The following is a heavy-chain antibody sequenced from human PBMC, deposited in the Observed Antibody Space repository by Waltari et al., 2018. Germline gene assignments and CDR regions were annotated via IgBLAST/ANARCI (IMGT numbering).Heavy chain of an antibody. CDR1: EFTFRSYA. CDR3: ARDYCDRTNCHGMDV. Sequence: QVQLVEYGGGVVQPGRSLRLSCAAYEFTFRSYAMHWVRQAPGKGLEWVAVISYNERNIYCVDSVKGRFIISRDNSRKMLYLQMNSLRTEDTAVDYCARDYCDRTNCHGMDVWGQGTTVTVSS. J-gene: IGHJ6*02. CDR2: ISYNERNI. V-gene: IGHV3-30*04. D-gene: IGHD3-22*01.